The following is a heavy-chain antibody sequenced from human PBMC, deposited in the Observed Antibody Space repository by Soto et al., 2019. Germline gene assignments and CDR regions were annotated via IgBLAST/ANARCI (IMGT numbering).Heavy chain of an antibody. J-gene: IGHJ6*02. CDR2: ISWDGGST. V-gene: IGHV3-43*01. Sequence: PGWSLRLSCAASGFTFDDYTMHWVRQAPGKGLEWVSLISWDGGSTYYADSVKGRFTISRDNSKNSLYLQMNSLRTEDTALYYCAKVLTPGDYYGMDVWGQGTTVTVSS. D-gene: IGHD4-17*01. CDR1: GFTFDDYT. CDR3: AKVLTPGDYYGMDV.